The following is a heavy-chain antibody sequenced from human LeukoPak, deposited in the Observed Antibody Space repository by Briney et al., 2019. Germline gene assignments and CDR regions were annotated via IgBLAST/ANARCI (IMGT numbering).Heavy chain of an antibody. V-gene: IGHV4-34*01. CDR2: INHSGST. CDR1: GGSFSGYY. D-gene: IGHD3-10*01. Sequence: PSETLSLTCAVYGGSFSGYYWSWIRRPPGKGLEWIGEINHSGSTNYNPSLKSRVTISVDTSKNQFSLKLSSVTAADTAVYYCARYYYGSGSYYPWGQGTLVTVSS. J-gene: IGHJ5*02. CDR3: ARYYYGSGSYYP.